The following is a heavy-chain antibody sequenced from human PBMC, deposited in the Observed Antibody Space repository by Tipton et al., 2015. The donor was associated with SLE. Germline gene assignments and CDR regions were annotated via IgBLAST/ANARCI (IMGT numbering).Heavy chain of an antibody. V-gene: IGHV4-34*01. D-gene: IGHD3-22*01. CDR1: GGSIRDYY. CDR3: ARGELIEGFDP. CDR2: VHHTGGN. Sequence: TLSLTCSVSGGSIRDYYWSWVRQAPGKGLEWIGEVHHTGGNNYNPSLRSRVTISMDTSKSQFSLTLKSVTAADTAVYFCARGELIEGFDPWGQGTLVTVAA. J-gene: IGHJ5*02.